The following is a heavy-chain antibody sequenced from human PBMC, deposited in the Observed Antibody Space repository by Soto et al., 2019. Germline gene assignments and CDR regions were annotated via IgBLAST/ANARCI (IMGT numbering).Heavy chain of an antibody. CDR1: GDSVSSNSAA. J-gene: IGHJ6*02. CDR3: ACCYLWAVAVGMDL. Sequence: PSQTISLTCAISGDSVSSNSAAWIWIRQSPSRGLEWLGRTYYRSKWYNDYAVSVKSRITINPDTSKNQFSLQLNSVTPEDTAVYYCACCYLWAVAVGMDLRGQGSTVIVS. CDR2: TYYRSKWYN. V-gene: IGHV6-1*01. D-gene: IGHD6-19*01.